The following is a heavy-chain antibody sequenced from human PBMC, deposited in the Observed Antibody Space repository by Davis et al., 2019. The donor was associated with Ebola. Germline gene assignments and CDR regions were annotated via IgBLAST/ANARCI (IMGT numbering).Heavy chain of an antibody. CDR2: ISSSGRYI. V-gene: IGHV3-21*01. J-gene: IGHJ4*02. CDR1: GFTFSSYT. CDR3: ARSSV. Sequence: PGGSLRLSCAASGFTFSSYTMNWVRQAPGKGLEWVSSISSSGRYIYYADSVKGRFTISRDNAKNSPYLQMNSLRAEDTAVYYCARSSVWGQGTLVTVSS.